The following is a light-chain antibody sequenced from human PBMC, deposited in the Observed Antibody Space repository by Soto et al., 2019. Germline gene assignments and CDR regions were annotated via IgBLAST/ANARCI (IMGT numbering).Light chain of an antibody. Sequence: EIVLTQSPGTLSLSSGERATLSCRASQSVRSNYLAWYQQKPGQAPRLLIYGASSRATGIPDRFGGSGSGTDFTLTIRRLEPEDFAVYSCQQYASSPLTFGGGTKVEIK. J-gene: IGKJ4*01. CDR2: GAS. CDR1: QSVRSNY. CDR3: QQYASSPLT. V-gene: IGKV3-20*01.